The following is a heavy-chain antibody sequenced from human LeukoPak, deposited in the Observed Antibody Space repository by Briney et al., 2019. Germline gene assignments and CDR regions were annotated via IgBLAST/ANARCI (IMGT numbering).Heavy chain of an antibody. J-gene: IGHJ4*02. Sequence: GGSLRLSCAASGFTVSRNYMSWVRQAPGKGLEWVSVIYSADSAYYADSVRGRFTISRDNSKHTLYLQMNSLRADDTAVYYCAREVGGGATNYFDYWGQGTLVTVSS. V-gene: IGHV3-53*01. D-gene: IGHD1-26*01. CDR2: IYSADSA. CDR3: AREVGGGATNYFDY. CDR1: GFTVSRNY.